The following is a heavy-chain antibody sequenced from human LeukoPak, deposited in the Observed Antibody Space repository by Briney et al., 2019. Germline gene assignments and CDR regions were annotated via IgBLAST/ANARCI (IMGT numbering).Heavy chain of an antibody. Sequence: GGSLKLSCAASGFTFSSYWMHWVRQAPGKGLVWVSRINSDGSSTSYADSVKGRFTISRDNAKNTLYLQMNSLRAEDTAVYYCARGGGNDYGDYWGQGTPVTVSS. CDR3: ARGGGNDYGDY. J-gene: IGHJ4*02. CDR2: INSDGSST. CDR1: GFTFSSYW. V-gene: IGHV3-74*01.